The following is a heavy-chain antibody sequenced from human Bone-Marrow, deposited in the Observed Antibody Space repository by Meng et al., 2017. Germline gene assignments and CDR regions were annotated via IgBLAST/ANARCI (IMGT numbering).Heavy chain of an antibody. J-gene: IGHJ5*02. CDR1: GFIFNNYA. D-gene: IGHD5/OR15-5a*01. Sequence: GESLKISCVASGFIFNNYAMSWVRQAPGKGLEWVSTISGSGVTTYYADSVRGRFTISRDNSKNTLYLQMSDVRVDDTALYFCAKQTGYSVSKWFDPWGQGTRVTVSS. V-gene: IGHV3-23*01. CDR2: ISGSGVTT. CDR3: AKQTGYSVSKWFDP.